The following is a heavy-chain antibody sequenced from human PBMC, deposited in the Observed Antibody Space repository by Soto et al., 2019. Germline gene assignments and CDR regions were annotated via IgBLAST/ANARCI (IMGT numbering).Heavy chain of an antibody. CDR3: ARGDILTGALDS. CDR1: GGTFNNYA. D-gene: IGHD3-9*01. Sequence: QVQLVQSGAEVNKPGSSVKVSLKTSGGTFNNYAIRWVRQAPGQGPEWMGGIIPILGTTNYAKKFQGRVTMTADEATSTAYMELSSLRSEDTAVYYCARGDILTGALDSGGQGSLVTVSS. J-gene: IGHJ4*02. V-gene: IGHV1-69*01. CDR2: IIPILGTT.